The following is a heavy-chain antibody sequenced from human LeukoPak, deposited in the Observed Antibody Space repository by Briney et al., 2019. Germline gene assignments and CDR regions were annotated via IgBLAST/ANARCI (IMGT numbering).Heavy chain of an antibody. CDR3: AREEYSNGYYYMDV. D-gene: IGHD4-11*01. J-gene: IGHJ6*03. Sequence: GGSLRPSCAASGFTFSSYAMHWVRQAPGKGLEWVAVISYDGSNKYYADSVKGRFTISRDNSKNTLYLQMNSLRAEDTAVYYCAREEYSNGYYYMDVWGKGTTVTVSS. CDR2: ISYDGSNK. V-gene: IGHV3-30-3*01. CDR1: GFTFSSYA.